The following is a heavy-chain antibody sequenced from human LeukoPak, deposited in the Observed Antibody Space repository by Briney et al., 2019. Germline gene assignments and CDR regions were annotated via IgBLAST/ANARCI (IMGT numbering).Heavy chain of an antibody. CDR1: GFTFGDYA. CDR2: IRSKPYGVTT. V-gene: IGHV3-49*04. CDR3: TRIPLAYCSSSSCPLWIDF. Sequence: PGGSLRLSCTTSGFTFGDYAMSWVRQAPRKGLEWVGFIRSKPYGVTTVYAASVKGRFTISRDDSKSIAYLQMDSLKTEDTAVYYCTRIPLAYCSSSSCPLWIDFWGQGTLVTVSS. J-gene: IGHJ4*02. D-gene: IGHD2-2*01.